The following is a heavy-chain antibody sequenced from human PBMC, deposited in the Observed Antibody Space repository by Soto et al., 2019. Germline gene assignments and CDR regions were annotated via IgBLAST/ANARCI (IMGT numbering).Heavy chain of an antibody. D-gene: IGHD2-15*01. CDR3: APHVHCSGGSCHYDAFDI. CDR1: GFIFGNYM. J-gene: IGHJ3*02. CDR2: IRDGGEST. Sequence: EVQLLESGGGLVQPGESLRLSCAFSGFIFGNYMMTWVRQAPGKGLEWVSTIRDGGESTYYADSVKGRFTIYRDNSKNTFYLQMDSLGVEDTAVYYCAPHVHCSGGSCHYDAFDIRGQGTMVTVSS. V-gene: IGHV3-23*01.